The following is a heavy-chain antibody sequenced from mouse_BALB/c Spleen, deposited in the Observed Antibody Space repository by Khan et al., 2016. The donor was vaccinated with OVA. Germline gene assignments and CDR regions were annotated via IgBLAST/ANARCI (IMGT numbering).Heavy chain of an antibody. CDR2: ITYDGNN. CDR3: ARAWYFGRSAYWYFDV. J-gene: IGHJ1*01. D-gene: IGHD1-1*01. CDR1: GYSITSGYN. Sequence: EVQLQESGPGLVKPSQSLSLTCSVAGYSITSGYNWNWIRQFPGNKLEWMGCITYDGNNDYNPSLKYRISITRGTSKNQFFLKLNSVTTEDTATYYCARAWYFGRSAYWYFDVGGAGTTVTVSS. V-gene: IGHV3-6*02.